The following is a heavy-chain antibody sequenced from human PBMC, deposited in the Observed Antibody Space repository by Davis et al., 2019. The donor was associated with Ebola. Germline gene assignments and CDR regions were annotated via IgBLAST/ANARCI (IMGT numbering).Heavy chain of an antibody. CDR1: GFTFSSYS. J-gene: IGHJ6*02. CDR3: AYSSFGSGAYYGMDV. V-gene: IGHV3-48*02. CDR2: ISSSSSTI. D-gene: IGHD6-6*01. Sequence: ESLTLSCAASGFTFSSYSMNWVRQAPGKGLEWVSYISSSSSTIYYADSVKGRFTISRDNAKNSLYLQMNSLRDEDTAVYYCAYSSFGSGAYYGMDVWGQGTTVTVSS.